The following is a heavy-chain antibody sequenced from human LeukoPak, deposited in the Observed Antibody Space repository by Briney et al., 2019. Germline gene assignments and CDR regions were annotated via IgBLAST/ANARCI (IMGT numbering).Heavy chain of an antibody. CDR2: ISSSSTI. CDR1: GFTFSSYS. D-gene: IGHD3-10*01. J-gene: IGHJ4*02. Sequence: GGSLRLSCAASGFTFSSYSMNWVRQAPGKGLEWVSYISSSSTIYYADSVKGRFTISRDNAKNSLYLQMNSLRAEDTAVYYCARDAEGAYYYGSGSFSSRGYWGQGTLVTVSS. V-gene: IGHV3-48*01. CDR3: ARDAEGAYYYGSGSFSSRGY.